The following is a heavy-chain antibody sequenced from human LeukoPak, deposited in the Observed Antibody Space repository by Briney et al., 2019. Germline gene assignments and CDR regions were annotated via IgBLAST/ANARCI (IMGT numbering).Heavy chain of an antibody. Sequence: SETLSLPCTVFGGSISGYYGRWIRQPPGKGLEWIGDIYYIGSTNYNPSLKSRVTISVDTSKNQFSLNLSSVTAADTAVYYCARDRRFNGMVVWGRETTVTVSS. V-gene: IGHV4-59*01. J-gene: IGHJ6*02. CDR2: IYYIGST. D-gene: IGHD3-3*01. CDR3: ARDRRFNGMVV. CDR1: GGSISGYY.